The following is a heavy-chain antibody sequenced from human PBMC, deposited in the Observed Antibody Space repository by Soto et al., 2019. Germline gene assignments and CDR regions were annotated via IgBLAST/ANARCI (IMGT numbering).Heavy chain of an antibody. D-gene: IGHD6-19*01. CDR3: ARAGGLGAVAADY. Sequence: QLQLQESGSGLVKPAQTLSLTCAVSGGSISSGDYSWSWIRQPPGKGLEWIGYIYHSGSTYYNPSLKSRVTISVDRSKNQFSQKLSSVTAADTAVYYCARAGGLGAVAADYWGQGTLVTVSS. J-gene: IGHJ4*02. V-gene: IGHV4-30-2*01. CDR2: IYHSGST. CDR1: GGSISSGDYS.